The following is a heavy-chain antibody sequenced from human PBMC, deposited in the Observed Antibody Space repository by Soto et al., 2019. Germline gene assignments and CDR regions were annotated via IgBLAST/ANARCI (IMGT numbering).Heavy chain of an antibody. CDR3: AKRSYRDY. V-gene: IGHV3-23*01. J-gene: IGHJ4*02. Sequence: GGSLRLSCTTSGFSFASFAMTWVRQAPGKGLEWVATISGSDGKTYYADSLKGRFSISRDTSRNTLYLQMDSLRADDTAIYYCAKRSYRDYWGQGTRVTVSS. CDR1: GFSFASFA. D-gene: IGHD3-10*01. CDR2: ISGSDGKT.